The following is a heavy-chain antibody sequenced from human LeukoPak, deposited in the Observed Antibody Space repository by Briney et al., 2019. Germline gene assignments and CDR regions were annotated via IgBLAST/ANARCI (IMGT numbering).Heavy chain of an antibody. CDR2: ISANGGST. CDR3: AKDSSASFYCGGGACYSNY. CDR1: EFTFSSYA. J-gene: IGHJ4*02. D-gene: IGHD2-15*01. V-gene: IGHV3-23*01. Sequence: GGSLRLSCAASEFTFSSYAMQWVRQAPGKGLEWVSGISANGGSTYYADSAKGRFTISRDNSKNTLYLQMNSLRTEDTAVYYCAKDSSASFYCGGGACYSNYWGQGTLVTVSS.